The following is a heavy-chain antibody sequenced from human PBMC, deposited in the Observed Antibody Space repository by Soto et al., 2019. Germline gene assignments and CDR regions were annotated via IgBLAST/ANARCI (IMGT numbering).Heavy chain of an antibody. D-gene: IGHD2-15*01. J-gene: IGHJ5*02. V-gene: IGHV1-2*04. CDR2: INPNSGGT. CDR1: GYTFTGYY. CDR3: ARVLRRYCSGDSCSNGFEP. Sequence: SSVKVSCKASGYTFTGYYMHWVRQDTGQGLEWMGWINPNSGGTNYAQKFQGWVTMTRDTSISTAYMELSRLRSDDTAVYYCARVLRRYCSGDSCSNGFEPWGQGTLVTVSS.